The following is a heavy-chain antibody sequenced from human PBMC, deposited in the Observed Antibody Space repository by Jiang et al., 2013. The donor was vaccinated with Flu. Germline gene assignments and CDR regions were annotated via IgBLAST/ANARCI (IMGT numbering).Heavy chain of an antibody. D-gene: IGHD3-9*01. V-gene: IGHV3-30*18. J-gene: IGHJ3*02. CDR3: AKGSIAGLRYFDWLSEDAFDI. Sequence: VQLLESGGGVVQPGRSLRLSCAASGFTFSSYGMHWVRQAPGKGLEWVAVISYDGSNKYYADSVKGRFTISRDNSKNTLYLQMNSLRAEDTAVYYCAKGSIAGLRYFDWLSEDAFDIWGQGTMVTVSS. CDR1: GFTFSSYG. CDR2: ISYDGSNK.